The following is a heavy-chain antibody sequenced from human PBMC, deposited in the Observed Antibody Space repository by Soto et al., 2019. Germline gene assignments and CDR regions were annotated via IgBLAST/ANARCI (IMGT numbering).Heavy chain of an antibody. D-gene: IGHD6-13*01. CDR2: ISAYNGNT. J-gene: IGHJ1*01. Sequence: QVQLVQSGAEVKKPGASVKVSCKASGYTFTSYGISWVRQAPGQGLEWMGWISAYNGNTNYAQKLQARVTMTTDTSTSTAYMELRSLRSDDTAVYYCASGGMYSSSWYVAEYFQHWGQGTLVTVSS. CDR3: ASGGMYSSSWYVAEYFQH. CDR1: GYTFTSYG. V-gene: IGHV1-18*01.